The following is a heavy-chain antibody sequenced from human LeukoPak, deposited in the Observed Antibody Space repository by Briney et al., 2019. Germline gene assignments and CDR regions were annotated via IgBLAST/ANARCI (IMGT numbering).Heavy chain of an antibody. CDR2: IGTAGDT. D-gene: IGHD3-22*01. CDR1: GFTFSSYD. CDR3: AKGPMIVTSYGMDV. J-gene: IGHJ6*02. Sequence: PGRSLRLSCAASGFTFSSYDMHWVRQATGKGLEWVSAIGTAGDTYYADSVKGRFTISRDNSKNTLYLQMNSLRAEDTAVYYCAKGPMIVTSYGMDVWGQGTTVTVSS. V-gene: IGHV3-13*01.